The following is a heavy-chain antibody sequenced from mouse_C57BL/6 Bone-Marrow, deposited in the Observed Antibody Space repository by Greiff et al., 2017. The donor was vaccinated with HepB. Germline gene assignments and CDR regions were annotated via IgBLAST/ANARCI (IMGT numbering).Heavy chain of an antibody. Sequence: EVQLVESGGGLVQPGGSLKLSCAASGFTFSDYGMAWVRQAPRKGPEWVAFISNLAYSIYYADTVTGRFTISRENAKNTLYLEMSSLRSEDTAMYYCARMGSTVYWGQGTLVTVSA. CDR3: ARMGSTVY. CDR2: ISNLAYSI. CDR1: GFTFSDYG. D-gene: IGHD1-1*01. J-gene: IGHJ3*01. V-gene: IGHV5-15*01.